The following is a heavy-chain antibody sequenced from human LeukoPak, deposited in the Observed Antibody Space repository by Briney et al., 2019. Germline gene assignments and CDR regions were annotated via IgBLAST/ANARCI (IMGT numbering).Heavy chain of an antibody. V-gene: IGHV5-51*01. CDR3: ARRLWSYAFDI. Sequence: GESLKISCKGSGYSFTSYWIGWVRQMPGKGLEWRGFIYPGDSDTRYSPSFQGQVTISADKSISTAYLQWSSLKASDTAMYYCARRLWSYAFDIWGQGTMVTVSS. J-gene: IGHJ3*02. CDR2: IYPGDSDT. CDR1: GYSFTSYW. D-gene: IGHD2-21*01.